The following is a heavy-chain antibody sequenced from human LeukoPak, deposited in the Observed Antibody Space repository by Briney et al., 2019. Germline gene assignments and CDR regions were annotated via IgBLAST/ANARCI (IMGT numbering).Heavy chain of an antibody. D-gene: IGHD5-18*01. V-gene: IGHV3-48*03. CDR1: GFTFSSYE. CDR3: ARAQSGGYSYGLDY. J-gene: IGHJ4*02. Sequence: GGSLRLSCATSGFTFSSYEMNWVRQAPGKGLEWISYITTSGTSTYYADSVKGRFTISRDNGKTALSLQMNSLRAEDTAVYYCARAQSGGYSYGLDYWGQGTLVTVSS. CDR2: ITTSGTST.